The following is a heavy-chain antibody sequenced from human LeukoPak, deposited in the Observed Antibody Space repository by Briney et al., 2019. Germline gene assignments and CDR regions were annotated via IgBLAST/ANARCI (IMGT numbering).Heavy chain of an antibody. V-gene: IGHV3-74*01. CDR3: ARVQSGWFPGAFDI. Sequence: GGSLRLSCAASGFTFSSYWMHWVRQAPGKGLVWVSRINSDGSSTSYADSVRGRFTISRDNAKNTLYLQMNSLRAEDTAVYYCARVQSGWFPGAFDIWGQGTMVTVSS. CDR2: INSDGSST. CDR1: GFTFSSYW. J-gene: IGHJ3*02. D-gene: IGHD3-10*01.